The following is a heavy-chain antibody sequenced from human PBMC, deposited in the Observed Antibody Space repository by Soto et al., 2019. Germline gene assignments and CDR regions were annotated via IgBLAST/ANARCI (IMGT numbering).Heavy chain of an antibody. CDR3: AGEGVRGVDV. V-gene: IGHV1-8*01. CDR2: MNPNSGNT. J-gene: IGHJ6*02. CDR1: GYTFTSYD. Sequence: QVQLVQSGAEVKKPGASVTVSCKASGYTFTSYDINWVRQATGQGLEWMGWMNPNSGNTGYARKFRGRITMTRNTAISTAYMEVRRLRSEDTAGYYGAGEGVRGVDVWGQGTRVSVSS. D-gene: IGHD3-16*01.